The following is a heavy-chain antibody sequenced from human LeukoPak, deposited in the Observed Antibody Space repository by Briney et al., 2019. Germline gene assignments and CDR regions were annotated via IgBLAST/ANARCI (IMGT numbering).Heavy chain of an antibody. V-gene: IGHV3-66*01. J-gene: IGHJ4*02. CDR1: GFTFGDYA. Sequence: GGSLRLSCTASGFTFGDYAMSWVRQAPGKGLEWVSVIYSGGSTYYADSVKGRFTISRDNSKNTLYLQMNSLRAEDTAVYYCARGQPFYDSSASDYWGQGTLVTVSS. CDR2: IYSGGST. D-gene: IGHD3-22*01. CDR3: ARGQPFYDSSASDY.